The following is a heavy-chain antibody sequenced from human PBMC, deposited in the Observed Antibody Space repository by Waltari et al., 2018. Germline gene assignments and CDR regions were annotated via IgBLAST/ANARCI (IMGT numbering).Heavy chain of an antibody. Sequence: QVQLQESGPGLVKPSETLSLTCAVSGYSISSGYYWGWIRQPPGKGPEWIGSIYHSGSTYYNPSLKSRVTISVDTSKPQFSLKLGSVTAADTAVYYCAGIYGSELDPWGQGTLVTVSS. CDR3: AGIYGSELDP. D-gene: IGHD3-10*01. J-gene: IGHJ5*02. V-gene: IGHV4-38-2*01. CDR2: IYHSGST. CDR1: GYSISSGYY.